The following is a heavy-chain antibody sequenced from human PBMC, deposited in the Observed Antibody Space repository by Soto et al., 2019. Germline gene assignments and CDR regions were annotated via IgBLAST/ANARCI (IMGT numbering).Heavy chain of an antibody. Sequence: QVQLVQSGPEVKKPGASVKVSCKGSGYTFNSFGISWVRQAPGQGLEWMGWISGYNANTKYAQKFQGRVTMTTDTSTSTAYMDLRSLRSDDTAVYCCARYFWSGRLPYHFDFWGQGTLVTVSS. V-gene: IGHV1-18*01. CDR1: GYTFNSFG. CDR3: ARYFWSGRLPYHFDF. J-gene: IGHJ4*02. D-gene: IGHD3-3*01. CDR2: ISGYNANT.